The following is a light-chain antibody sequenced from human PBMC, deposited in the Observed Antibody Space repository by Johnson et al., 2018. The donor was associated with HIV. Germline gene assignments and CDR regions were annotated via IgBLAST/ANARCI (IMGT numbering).Light chain of an antibody. V-gene: IGLV1-51*02. CDR1: SSNIGHNY. J-gene: IGLJ1*01. CDR2: ENN. Sequence: QSVLTQPPSVSAAPGQKVTISCSGSSSNIGHNYVSWYQQLPGTAPKLLIYENNKRPSGIPDQFSGSKSGTSAALGITGLQTGDEADYYCGTWDSSLSAYVFGTGTKVTVL. CDR3: GTWDSSLSAYV.